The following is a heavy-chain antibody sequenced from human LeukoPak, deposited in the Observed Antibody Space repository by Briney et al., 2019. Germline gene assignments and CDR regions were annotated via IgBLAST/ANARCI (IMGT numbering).Heavy chain of an antibody. J-gene: IGHJ6*03. CDR1: GFTVSSNY. CDR3: AKDRTPGKYYYDSSGSGDYMDV. CDR2: ISGSGGST. V-gene: IGHV3-23*01. Sequence: PGGSLRLSCVASGFTVSSNYMSWVRQAPGKGLEWVSAISGSGGSTYYADSVKGRFTISRDNSKNTLYLQMNSLRAEDTAVYYCAKDRTPGKYYYDSSGSGDYMDVWGKGTTVTVSS. D-gene: IGHD3-22*01.